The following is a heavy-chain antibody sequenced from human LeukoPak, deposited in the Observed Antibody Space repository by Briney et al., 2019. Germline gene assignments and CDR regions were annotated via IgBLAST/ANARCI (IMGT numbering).Heavy chain of an antibody. V-gene: IGHV1-18*01. CDR1: GYTFTSYG. Sequence: GASVKVSCKASGYTFTSYGISWVRQAPGQGLEWMGWISACNGNTNYAQKLQGRVTMTTDTSTSTAYMELRSLRSDDTAVYYCARAMIVPHYYYYGMDVWGQGTTVTVSS. CDR2: ISACNGNT. J-gene: IGHJ6*02. D-gene: IGHD3-22*01. CDR3: ARAMIVPHYYYYGMDV.